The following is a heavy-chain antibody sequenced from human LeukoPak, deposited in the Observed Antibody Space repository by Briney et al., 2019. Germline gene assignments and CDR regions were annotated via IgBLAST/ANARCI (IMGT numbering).Heavy chain of an antibody. CDR1: GFTFSSYS. CDR2: ISSSSSYI. V-gene: IGHV3-21*01. J-gene: IGHJ4*02. CDR3: AKETLPTYYYDSSGYYPDDY. Sequence: GGSLRLSCAASGFTFSSYSMNWVRQAPGKGLEWVSSISSSSSYIYYADSVKGRFTISRDNAKNSLYLQMNSLRAEDTAVYYCAKETLPTYYYDSSGYYPDDYWGQGTLVTVSS. D-gene: IGHD3-22*01.